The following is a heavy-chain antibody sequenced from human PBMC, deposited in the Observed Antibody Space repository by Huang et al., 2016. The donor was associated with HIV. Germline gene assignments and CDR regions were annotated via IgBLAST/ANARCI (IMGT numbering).Heavy chain of an antibody. Sequence: QVQLVQSGAEVKKPGSSVKVSCKASGGTFSSYAISWVRQAPGQGLEWRGGIIPIFGTANYAQKFQGRVTSTADESTSTAYMELSSLRSEDTAVYYCARPGYRTPLGDDAFDIWGQGTMVTVSS. CDR1: GGTFSSYA. CDR3: ARPGYRTPLGDDAFDI. V-gene: IGHV1-69*01. CDR2: IIPIFGTA. J-gene: IGHJ3*02. D-gene: IGHD3-10*01.